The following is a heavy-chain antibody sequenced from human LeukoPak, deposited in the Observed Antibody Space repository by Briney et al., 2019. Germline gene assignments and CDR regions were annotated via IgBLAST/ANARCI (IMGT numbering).Heavy chain of an antibody. J-gene: IGHJ6*03. D-gene: IGHD2-2*01. V-gene: IGHV5-51*01. CDR3: ARTPCSSTSCHHYYYYYMDV. CDR1: GYSFTSYW. Sequence: GESLKISCKGSGYSFTSYWIGWVRQMPGKGLEWMGIIYPGDSDTRYSPSFQGQVTVSADKSISTAYLQWSSLKASDTAMYYCARTPCSSTSCHHYYYYYMDVWGKGTTVTVSS. CDR2: IYPGDSDT.